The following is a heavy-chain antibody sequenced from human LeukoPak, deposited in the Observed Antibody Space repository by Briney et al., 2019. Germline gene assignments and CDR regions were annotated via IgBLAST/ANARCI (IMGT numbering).Heavy chain of an antibody. CDR2: ISAYNGNT. CDR1: GYTFTSYG. V-gene: IGHV1-18*01. J-gene: IGHJ4*02. CDR3: ARDYKSYYYDSSGYYYHLVDCGY. D-gene: IGHD3-22*01. Sequence: ASVKVPCKASGYTFTSYGISWVRQAPGQGLEWMGWISAYNGNTNYAQKLQGRVTMTTDTSTSTAYMELRSLRSDDTAVYYCARDYKSYYYDSSGYYYHLVDCGYWGQGTLVTVSS.